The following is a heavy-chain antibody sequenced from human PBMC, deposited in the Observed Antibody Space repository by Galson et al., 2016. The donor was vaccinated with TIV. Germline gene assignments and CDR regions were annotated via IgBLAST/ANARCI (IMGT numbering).Heavy chain of an antibody. J-gene: IGHJ4*02. V-gene: IGHV3-21*01. Sequence: SLRLSCAASGFTFSSHAMTWVRQPPGKGLEWVSSIDSGSTYIYYAASVKGRFTVSRDSAKNSLYLHMNSLRAEDTAVYYCARDLSPETTTPFDYWGQGTLVTVSS. D-gene: IGHD4-17*01. CDR1: GFTFSSHA. CDR2: IDSGSTYI. CDR3: ARDLSPETTTPFDY.